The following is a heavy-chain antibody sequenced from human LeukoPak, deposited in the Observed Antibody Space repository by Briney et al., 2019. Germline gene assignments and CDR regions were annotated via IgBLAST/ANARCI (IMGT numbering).Heavy chain of an antibody. V-gene: IGHV1-69*13. Sequence: SVKVSCKASGGTFSSYAISWVRQAPGQGLEWMGGIIPIFGTANYAQKFQGRVTITADESTSTAYMELSSLRSEDTAAYYCARDGSSTVTTDYWGQGTLVTVSS. CDR1: GGTFSSYA. J-gene: IGHJ4*02. CDR2: IIPIFGTA. CDR3: ARDGSSTVTTDY. D-gene: IGHD4-17*01.